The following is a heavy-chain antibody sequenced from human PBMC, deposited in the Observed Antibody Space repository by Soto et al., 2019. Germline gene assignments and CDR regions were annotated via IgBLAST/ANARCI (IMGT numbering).Heavy chain of an antibody. CDR1: GFTFSSYA. J-gene: IGHJ2*01. CDR2: ISYDRSNK. D-gene: IGHD5-18*01. V-gene: IGHV3-30-3*01. CDR3: ARDPLWGTAMVLWYFAL. Sequence: QVQLVESGGGVVQPGRSLRLSCAASGFTFSSYAMHWVRQAPGKGLEWVAVISYDRSNKYYADSAKGRFTISRDNSKNTLCLLMNSLRAEDTAVYYCARDPLWGTAMVLWYFALWGRGTLVTVSS.